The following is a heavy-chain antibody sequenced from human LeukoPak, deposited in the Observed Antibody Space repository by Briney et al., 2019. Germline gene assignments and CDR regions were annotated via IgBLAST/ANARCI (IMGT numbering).Heavy chain of an antibody. Sequence: QPGRSLRLSCAASGFTFSSYGIHWVRQAPGKGLEWVAVISYDGRNKHYADSVKGRFTISRDNSQNTLYLQMNSLRPDDTAVYYCAKDPMVRGVINGMDVWGQGTTVIVSS. CDR3: AKDPMVRGVINGMDV. V-gene: IGHV3-30*18. CDR1: GFTFSSYG. CDR2: ISYDGRNK. J-gene: IGHJ6*02. D-gene: IGHD3-10*01.